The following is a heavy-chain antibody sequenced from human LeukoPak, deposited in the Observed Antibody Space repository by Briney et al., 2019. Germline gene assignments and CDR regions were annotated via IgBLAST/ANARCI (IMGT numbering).Heavy chain of an antibody. D-gene: IGHD2-15*01. Sequence: SETLSLTCTVSGGSISSYYWSWIRQPPGKGLEWVGYIYYSGSTNYNPSLKGRVTISVDTSKNQFSLKLSSVTAADTAVYYCARGSRAYCSGGSCSGFDPWGQGTLVTVSS. V-gene: IGHV4-59*01. J-gene: IGHJ5*02. CDR1: GGSISSYY. CDR2: IYYSGST. CDR3: ARGSRAYCSGGSCSGFDP.